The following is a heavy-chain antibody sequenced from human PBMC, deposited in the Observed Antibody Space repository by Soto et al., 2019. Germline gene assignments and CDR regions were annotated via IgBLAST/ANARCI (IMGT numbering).Heavy chain of an antibody. CDR2: INWNGGST. D-gene: IGHD4-17*01. J-gene: IGHJ3*02. CDR3: ARHYGDLPDFDAFDI. Sequence: EVQLVESGGGVARPGGSLRLSCAASGFTFDDYGMSWVRQAPGKGLEWVSGINWNGGSTGYADSVKGRFTISRDNAKNSLYLQMNSLRSEDTALYHCARHYGDLPDFDAFDIWGQGTMVTVSS. V-gene: IGHV3-20*01. CDR1: GFTFDDYG.